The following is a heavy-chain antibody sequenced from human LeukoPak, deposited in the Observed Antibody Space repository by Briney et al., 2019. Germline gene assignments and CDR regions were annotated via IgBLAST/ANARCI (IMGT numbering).Heavy chain of an antibody. J-gene: IGHJ4*02. Sequence: PGRSLRLSCAASGFTFSSYGMHWVRQAPGKGLEWVAVIWYDGSNKYYADSVKGRFTISRDNSKNTLYLQMNSLRAEDTAVYYCARAPITLEQWLVWDWGQGTLVTVSS. CDR1: GFTFSSYG. D-gene: IGHD6-19*01. V-gene: IGHV3-33*01. CDR2: IWYDGSNK. CDR3: ARAPITLEQWLVWD.